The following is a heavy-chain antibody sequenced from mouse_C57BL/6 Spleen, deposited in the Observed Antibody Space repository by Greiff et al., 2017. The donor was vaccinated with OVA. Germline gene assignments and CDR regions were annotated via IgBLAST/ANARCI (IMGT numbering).Heavy chain of an antibody. V-gene: IGHV1-76*01. CDR2: IYPGSGNT. CDR1: GYTFTDYY. Sequence: QVQLQQSGAELVRPGASVKLSCKASGYTFTDYYINWVKQRPGQGLEWIARIYPGSGNTYYNEKFKGKATLTAEKSSSTAYMQLSSLTSEDSAVYFCADWYFDYWGQGTTLTVSS. CDR3: ADWYFDY. J-gene: IGHJ2*01.